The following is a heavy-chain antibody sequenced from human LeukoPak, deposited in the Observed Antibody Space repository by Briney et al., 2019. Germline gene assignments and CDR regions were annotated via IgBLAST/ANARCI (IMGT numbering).Heavy chain of an antibody. D-gene: IGHD2-15*01. V-gene: IGHV1-18*01. Sequence: ASVKVSCKASGYTFTSYCISWVRQAPGQGLEWMGWISGYNGDTNYAQKLQGRVTMTTDTSTSTAYMELRSLRSDDTAVYYCARRCCSGGICYFDYWGQGTLVTVSS. CDR2: ISGYNGDT. CDR1: GYTFTSYC. J-gene: IGHJ4*02. CDR3: ARRCCSGGICYFDY.